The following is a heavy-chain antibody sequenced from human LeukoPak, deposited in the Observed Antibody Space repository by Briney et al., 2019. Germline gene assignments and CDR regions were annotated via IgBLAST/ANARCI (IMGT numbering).Heavy chain of an antibody. CDR2: VSGSGGNT. CDR1: GFTFSSYA. D-gene: IGHD2-2*01. Sequence: GGSLRLSCAAAGFTFSSYAMSWVRQAPGKGLEWVSAVSGSGGNTYYADSVKGRFTISRDNSKNTLYLQMNSLRAEDTAVYYCARHAWSFDYWGRGTLVTVSS. CDR3: ARHAWSFDY. J-gene: IGHJ4*02. V-gene: IGHV3-23*01.